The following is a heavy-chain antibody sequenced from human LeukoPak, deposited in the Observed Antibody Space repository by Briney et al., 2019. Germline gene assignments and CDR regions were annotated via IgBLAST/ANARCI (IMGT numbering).Heavy chain of an antibody. D-gene: IGHD6-13*01. J-gene: IGHJ3*02. CDR2: IKRDASEK. V-gene: IGHV3-7*01. Sequence: GGSLRLSCAASGFTFRTYGMSWVRQAPGKGLEWVASIKRDASEKYYVDSVKGRFTISRDNAKNSLYLQMNGLRAEDTAVYNCVREASGGTKGVSGTFDIWGQGTMVTVSS. CDR1: GFTFRTYG. CDR3: VREASGGTKGVSGTFDI.